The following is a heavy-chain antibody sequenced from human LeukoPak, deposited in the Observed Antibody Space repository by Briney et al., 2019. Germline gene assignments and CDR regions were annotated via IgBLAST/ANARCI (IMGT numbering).Heavy chain of an antibody. J-gene: IGHJ4*02. CDR2: IYYSGST. CDR1: GGSISSSSYY. Sequence: PSQTLSLTCTVSGGSISSSSYYWGWIRQPPGKGLEWIGSIYYSGSTYYHPSLKSRVTISVDTSKNQFSLKLSSVIAADTAVYYCARVKVGGSGRYHYFDYWGQGTLVTVSS. CDR3: ARVKVGGSGRYHYFDY. V-gene: IGHV4-39*07. D-gene: IGHD3-10*01.